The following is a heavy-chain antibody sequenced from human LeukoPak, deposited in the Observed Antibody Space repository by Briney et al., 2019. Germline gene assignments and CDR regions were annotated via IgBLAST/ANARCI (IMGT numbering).Heavy chain of an antibody. CDR1: GGSTSGFY. J-gene: IGHJ4*02. CDR3: AGHPFSTPFDY. D-gene: IGHD2/OR15-2a*01. CDR2: VYYSGDR. V-gene: IGHV4-59*08. Sequence: SETLSLTCSVSGGSTSGFYWSWIRQPPGRGLEWIGYVYYSGDRNYNPSLKSRVSMSLDTSKNQVSLRLSSVTAADTAVYYCAGHPFSTPFDYWGRGTLVTVSS.